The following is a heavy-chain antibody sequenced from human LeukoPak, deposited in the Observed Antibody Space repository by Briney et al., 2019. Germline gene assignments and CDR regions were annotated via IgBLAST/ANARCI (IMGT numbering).Heavy chain of an antibody. CDR1: GDTFTGYY. D-gene: IGHD3-22*01. Sequence: ASVKVSCKASGDTFTGYYMHWVRQAPGQGLEWMGWINPNSGGTNYAQKFQGRVTMTRDTSISTAYMELSRVRSEDTAVYYCARKVPNDSSGYYYRGQFDPWGQGTLVTVSS. CDR3: ARKVPNDSSGYYYRGQFDP. J-gene: IGHJ5*02. CDR2: INPNSGGT. V-gene: IGHV1-2*02.